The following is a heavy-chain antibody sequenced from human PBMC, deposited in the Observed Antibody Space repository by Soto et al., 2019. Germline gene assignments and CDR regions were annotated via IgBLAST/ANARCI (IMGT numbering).Heavy chain of an antibody. Sequence: QLQLQESGPGLVKPSETLSLTCTVSGGSISSSSYYWGWIRQPPGKGLEWIGSIYYSGSTYYNPSLKSRVTISVDTSKNQFSLKLSSVTAADTAVYYCARHWLGELFFDYWGQGTLVTVSS. CDR1: GGSISSSSYY. CDR3: ARHWLGELFFDY. CDR2: IYYSGST. J-gene: IGHJ4*02. D-gene: IGHD3-10*01. V-gene: IGHV4-39*01.